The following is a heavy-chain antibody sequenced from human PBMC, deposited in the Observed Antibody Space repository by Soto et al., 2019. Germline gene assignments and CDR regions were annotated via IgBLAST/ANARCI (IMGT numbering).Heavy chain of an antibody. CDR1: GYTFTSYY. D-gene: IGHD3-9*01. V-gene: IGHV1-46*01. CDR3: ARGSDYDILTGYSETYYYYGMDV. J-gene: IGHJ6*02. CDR2: INPSFGTT. Sequence: ASVKVSFNPSGYTFTSYYMHWVRQAPGQGHEWMGIINPSFGTTNYAQKFHGRDTMTPDKSTSTDFMELSSLRSEDKAVYYCARGSDYDILTGYSETYYYYGMDVWGRGTTVTVSS.